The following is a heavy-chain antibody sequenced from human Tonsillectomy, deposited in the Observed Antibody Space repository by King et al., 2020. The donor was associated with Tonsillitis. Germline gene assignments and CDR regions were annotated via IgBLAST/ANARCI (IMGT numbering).Heavy chain of an antibody. CDR2: IYTSGST. CDR3: ARDSYYYDNSGYYLLDS. J-gene: IGHJ4*02. V-gene: IGHV4-4*07. D-gene: IGHD3-22*01. CDR1: GGSISSYY. Sequence: VQLQESGPGLVKPSETLSLTCIVSGGSISSYYWSWIRQPAGKGLEWIGRIYTSGSTYYNPSLKSRVTMSVDTSKNQFSLKLSSVTAADTAVYYCARDSYYYDNSGYYLLDSWGQGTLVTVSS.